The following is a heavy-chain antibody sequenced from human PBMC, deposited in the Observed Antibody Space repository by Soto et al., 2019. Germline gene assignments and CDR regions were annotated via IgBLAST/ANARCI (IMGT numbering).Heavy chain of an antibody. Sequence: SETLSLTCTVSGGSISSYYWSWIRQPPGKGLEWIGYIYYSGSTNYNPSLKSRVTISVDTSKNQFSLKLSSVTAADTAVYYCARQALGTIDYWDQGTLVTVSS. V-gene: IGHV4-59*08. D-gene: IGHD1-1*01. CDR3: ARQALGTIDY. CDR1: GGSISSYY. J-gene: IGHJ4*02. CDR2: IYYSGST.